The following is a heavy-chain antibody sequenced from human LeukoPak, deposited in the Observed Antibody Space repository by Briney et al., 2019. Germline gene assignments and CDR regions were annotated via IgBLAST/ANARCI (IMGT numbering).Heavy chain of an antibody. CDR3: ARVPIAVADNAFDI. Sequence: SETLSLTCTVSGGSISIYYWSWIRRPPGKGLEWIGYIYYSGSTNYNPSLKSRVTISVDTSKNQFSLKLSSVTAADTAVYYCARVPIAVADNAFDIWGQGTMVTVSS. CDR1: GGSISIYY. D-gene: IGHD6-19*01. V-gene: IGHV4-59*01. CDR2: IYYSGST. J-gene: IGHJ3*02.